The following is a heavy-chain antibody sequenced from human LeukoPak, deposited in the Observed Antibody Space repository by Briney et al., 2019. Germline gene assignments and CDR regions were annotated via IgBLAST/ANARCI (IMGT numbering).Heavy chain of an antibody. Sequence: PGGSLRLSCAASGLTFSSHWMHWVRQAPGKGLEWVAVISYDGSNKYYADSVKGRFTISRDNSKNTLYLQMNSLRAEDTAVYYSVKDRPPVPLDYWGQGTLVTVSS. CDR2: ISYDGSNK. CDR1: GLTFSSHW. J-gene: IGHJ4*02. CDR3: VKDRPPVPLDY. D-gene: IGHD6-6*01. V-gene: IGHV3-30*18.